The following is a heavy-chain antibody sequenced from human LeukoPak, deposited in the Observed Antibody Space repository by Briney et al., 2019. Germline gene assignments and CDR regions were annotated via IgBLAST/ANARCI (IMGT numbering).Heavy chain of an antibody. CDR1: GFTFSNYW. Sequence: GGSLRLSCAASGFTFSNYWMNWVRQAPGKGLEWVANIKKDGSEKNYVDSVKGRFTISRDNAKNSLYLQMNSLRGEDTAVYYCARSSGWLADYWGQGTLVTVSS. CDR2: IKKDGSEK. D-gene: IGHD6-19*01. J-gene: IGHJ4*02. V-gene: IGHV3-7*05. CDR3: ARSSGWLADY.